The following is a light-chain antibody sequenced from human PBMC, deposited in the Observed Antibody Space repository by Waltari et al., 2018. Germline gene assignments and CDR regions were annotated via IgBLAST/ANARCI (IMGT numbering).Light chain of an antibody. CDR1: QSVLYSNDRKDY. CDR3: QQYYTTPGT. V-gene: IGKV4-1*01. CDR2: WAS. Sequence: DIVMTQSPDSLAVSLGERATINCKSSQSVLYSNDRKDYLAWYQHRAGQPPKLLIYWASTREAGVPDRFSGSGSGTYFTLTLSSLQAEDVAVYYCQQYYTTPGTFGQGTKLEIK. J-gene: IGKJ2*02.